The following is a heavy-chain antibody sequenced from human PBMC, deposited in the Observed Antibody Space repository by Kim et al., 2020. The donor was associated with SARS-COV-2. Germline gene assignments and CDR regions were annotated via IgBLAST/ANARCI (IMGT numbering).Heavy chain of an antibody. CDR3: ARVFRGMDG. J-gene: IGHJ6*02. CDR2: SGST. V-gene: IGHV4-59*01. Sequence: SGSTNYNPSLKSRVTISVDTSKKQFSLKLSSMTAADTAIYYCARVFRGMDGWGQGTTVIVSS.